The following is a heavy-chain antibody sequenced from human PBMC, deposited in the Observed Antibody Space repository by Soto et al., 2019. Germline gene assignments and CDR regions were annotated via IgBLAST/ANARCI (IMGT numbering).Heavy chain of an antibody. CDR2: ISGSGPNT. V-gene: IGHV3-23*01. CDR3: SKGDRTSGFDC. D-gene: IGHD6-19*01. J-gene: IGHJ4*02. CDR1: GFTFSSFA. Sequence: EVQLLESGGDLVQPGGSLRLSCVASGFTFSSFAMSWVRQAPGKGLEWVSLISGSGPNTYYAESVKGRFTISRDSSKSTLYLQMNSLRDEDTAVYYCSKGDRTSGFDCWGQGTLVTVAS.